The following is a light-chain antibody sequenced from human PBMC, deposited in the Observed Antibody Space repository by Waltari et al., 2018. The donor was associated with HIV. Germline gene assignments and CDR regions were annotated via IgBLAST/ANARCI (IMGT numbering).Light chain of an antibody. Sequence: DIQMTQSPSPLSASVADKVTITRQASQDISHYLDWYQKKPGQAPKLLIYGASKMDAGIPARFSGSGSGTHLTFTISSLQSEDIGAYYCQQYDNLPLTFGQGTKVEIK. V-gene: IGKV1-33*01. CDR3: QQYDNLPLT. J-gene: IGKJ4*01. CDR2: GAS. CDR1: QDISHY.